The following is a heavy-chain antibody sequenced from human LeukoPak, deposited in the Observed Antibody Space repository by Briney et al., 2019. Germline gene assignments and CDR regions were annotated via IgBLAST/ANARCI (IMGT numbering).Heavy chain of an antibody. CDR2: IHYSGVT. CDR3: ARHGRGSGWYPFYFDY. Sequence: SETLSLTCTVSGGSISSSIYYWGWIRQPPGKGLEWIGSIHYSGVTYYNPSLKSRVTISVDTSKNQFSLKLSSVTAADTAVYYCARHGRGSGWYPFYFDYWGQGTLVTVSS. J-gene: IGHJ4*02. D-gene: IGHD6-19*01. V-gene: IGHV4-39*01. CDR1: GGSISSSIYY.